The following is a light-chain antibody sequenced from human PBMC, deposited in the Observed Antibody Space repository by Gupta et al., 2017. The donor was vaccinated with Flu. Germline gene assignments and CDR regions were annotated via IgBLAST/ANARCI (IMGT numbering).Light chain of an antibody. V-gene: IGLV1-44*01. Sequence: RVTISCSGSTYNIGSNTVSWYQQLPGTAPKLLIYSNNQRPSGVPDRFSGSKSGTSASLAISGLQSEDEADYYCSAWDDTLNGVIFGGGTKLTVL. CDR3: SAWDDTLNGVI. CDR2: SNN. CDR1: TYNIGSNT. J-gene: IGLJ2*01.